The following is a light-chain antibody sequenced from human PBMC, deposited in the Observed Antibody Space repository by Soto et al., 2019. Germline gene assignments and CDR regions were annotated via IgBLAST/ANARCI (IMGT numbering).Light chain of an antibody. V-gene: IGLV2-8*01. CDR3: CSYAGSSNV. CDR2: EVN. J-gene: IGLJ1*01. CDR1: SSDVGGYNY. Sequence: QSVLTQPPSASGSPGPSVAVSCTGTSSDVGGYNYVSWYQQHPGKAPKLMIYEVNKRPSGVPDRFSDSQSGNTPSLHVSGVQAEDQADYYCCSYAGSSNVFXTGTKVIVL.